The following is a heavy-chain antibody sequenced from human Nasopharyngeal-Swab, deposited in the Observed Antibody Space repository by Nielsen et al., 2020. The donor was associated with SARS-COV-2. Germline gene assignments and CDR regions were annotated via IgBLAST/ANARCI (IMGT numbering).Heavy chain of an antibody. CDR3: ARGRGGQQLVRTYYYYGLDV. V-gene: IGHV4-34*01. D-gene: IGHD1-1*01. Sequence: SQTLSLTCGVYGGSLSGHYWSWIRQPPGKGLEWFGEINHSGTTNYKPSLKSRVTISVDTSKNQFSLKVRSVSAADTAIYFCARGRGGQQLVRTYYYYGLDVWGQGTTVTVSS. J-gene: IGHJ6*02. CDR1: GGSLSGHY. CDR2: INHSGTT.